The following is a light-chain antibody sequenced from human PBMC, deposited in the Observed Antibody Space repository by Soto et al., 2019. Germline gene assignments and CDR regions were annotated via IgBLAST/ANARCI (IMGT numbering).Light chain of an antibody. J-gene: IGKJ1*01. Sequence: EVVLTQSPGTLSLSPGERATLSCRARQSVSSSCLAWYQQKPGQAPRLLIYGASSRATGIQDRFSGSGSGTDFTLLIGSLEAEDFAVYYCQQYDSSPGWTFGQGTKVDIK. CDR1: QSVSSSC. CDR3: QQYDSSPGWT. V-gene: IGKV3-20*01. CDR2: GAS.